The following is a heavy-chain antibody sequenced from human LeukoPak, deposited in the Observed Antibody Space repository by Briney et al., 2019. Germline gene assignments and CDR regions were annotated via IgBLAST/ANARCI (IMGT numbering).Heavy chain of an antibody. J-gene: IGHJ4*02. Sequence: GESLKISCKGSGYSFTSYWIGWVRQMPGKGLEWMGIIYPGDSDTRYSPSFQGQVTISADKSISTAYLQWSSLKASDTAMYYCARPMVRGATPLSFDYWGQGTLVTVSS. D-gene: IGHD3-10*01. CDR2: IYPGDSDT. CDR1: GYSFTSYW. CDR3: ARPMVRGATPLSFDY. V-gene: IGHV5-51*01.